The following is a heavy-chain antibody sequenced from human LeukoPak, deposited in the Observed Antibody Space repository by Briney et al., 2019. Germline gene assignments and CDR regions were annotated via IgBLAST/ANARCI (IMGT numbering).Heavy chain of an antibody. D-gene: IGHD3-3*01. Sequence: ASVKVSCKASGYTFTSYGISWVRQAPGQGLEWMGWISAYNGNTNYAQKLQGRVTMTTDTSTSTAYMELRSLRSDDTAVYYCARDFGFWSGYSRVHLDYWGQGTLVTVSS. J-gene: IGHJ4*02. CDR1: GYTFTSYG. V-gene: IGHV1-18*01. CDR3: ARDFGFWSGYSRVHLDY. CDR2: ISAYNGNT.